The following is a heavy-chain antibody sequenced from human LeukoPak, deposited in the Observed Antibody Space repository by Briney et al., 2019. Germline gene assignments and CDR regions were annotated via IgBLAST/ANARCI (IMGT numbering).Heavy chain of an antibody. D-gene: IGHD6-13*01. CDR3: ARQRRYGSSAFDP. V-gene: IGHV4-39*01. J-gene: IGHJ5*02. CDR1: GGSISSTNYF. CDR2: IHYTGST. Sequence: NTSETLSLTCTVSGGSISSTNYFWGWFRQPPGKGLEWIGSIHYTGSTYYNPSLKSRVTISVDTSKNQVSLKLNSVTAADTAVHYCARQRRYGSSAFDPWGQGTRVTVSS.